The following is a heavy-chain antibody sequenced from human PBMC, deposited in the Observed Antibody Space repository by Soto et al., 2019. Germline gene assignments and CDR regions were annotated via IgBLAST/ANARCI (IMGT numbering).Heavy chain of an antibody. D-gene: IGHD1-26*01. Sequence: ASVKVSCKASGGTFSSYAISWVRQAPGQGLEWMGGIIPIFGTANYAQKFQGRVTITADESTSTAYMELSSLRSEDTAVYYCARFQLGATPQTTSEGDPVDVWGQGTRVTVAS. CDR2: IIPIFGTA. V-gene: IGHV1-69*13. J-gene: IGHJ4*02. CDR3: ARFQLGATPQTTSEGDPVDV. CDR1: GGTFSSYA.